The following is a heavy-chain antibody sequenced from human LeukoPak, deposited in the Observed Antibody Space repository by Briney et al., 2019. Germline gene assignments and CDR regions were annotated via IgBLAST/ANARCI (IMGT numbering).Heavy chain of an antibody. D-gene: IGHD5-24*01. J-gene: IGHJ4*02. CDR1: GYTFTSYD. Sequence: ASVKVSCKASGYTFTSYDINWVRQAPGEGLEWMGWISANSGNTNYAQKFQGRVTMTTDTSSSTVYMELRSLRSDDTALYYCARDNNYRFDYWGQGTLVTVPS. V-gene: IGHV1-18*01. CDR3: ARDNNYRFDY. CDR2: ISANSGNT.